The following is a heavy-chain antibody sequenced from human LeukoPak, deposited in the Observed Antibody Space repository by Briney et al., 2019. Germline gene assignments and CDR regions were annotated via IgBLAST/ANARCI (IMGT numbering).Heavy chain of an antibody. D-gene: IGHD5-18*01. CDR2: IKQDGSEK. V-gene: IGHV3-7*01. Sequence: GGSLRLSCAASGFTFSSYWMSWVRQAPGKGLEWVANIKQDGSEKYYVDSVKGRLTISRDNAKNSLYLQMNSLRAEDTAVYYCARDWVDTAYYYYMDVWGKGTTVTVSS. J-gene: IGHJ6*03. CDR1: GFTFSSYW. CDR3: ARDWVDTAYYYYMDV.